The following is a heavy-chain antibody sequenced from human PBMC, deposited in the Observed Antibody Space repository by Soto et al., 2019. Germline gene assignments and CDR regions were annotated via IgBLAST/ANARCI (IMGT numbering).Heavy chain of an antibody. CDR3: AREFEATTSDAFDI. CDR1: GYTFTSYG. Sequence: ASVKVSCKASGYTFTSYGISWVRQAHGQGLEWMGWISAYNGNTNYAQKLQGRVTMTTDTSTSTAYMELRSLRSDDTAVYYCAREFEATTSDAFDILGQGTMVTVSS. CDR2: ISAYNGNT. J-gene: IGHJ3*02. V-gene: IGHV1-18*01. D-gene: IGHD1-26*01.